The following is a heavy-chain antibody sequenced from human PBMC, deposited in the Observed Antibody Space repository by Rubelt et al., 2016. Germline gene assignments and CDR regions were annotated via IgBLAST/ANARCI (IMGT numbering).Heavy chain of an antibody. CDR3: ARHDTGSFLFDF. J-gene: IGHJ4*02. CDR2: IDHSGNT. CDR1: GGSFSGYS. D-gene: IGHD1-26*01. V-gene: IGHV4-34*01. Sequence: QVQLQQWGAGLVKPSETLSLTCAVYGGSFSGYSWTWIRQPPGKGLEWLGEIDHSGNTDSIPSLKSRVSISVDTSKKQISLRLSSVTAADTAVYYCARHDTGSFLFDFWGQGTPVTVSS.